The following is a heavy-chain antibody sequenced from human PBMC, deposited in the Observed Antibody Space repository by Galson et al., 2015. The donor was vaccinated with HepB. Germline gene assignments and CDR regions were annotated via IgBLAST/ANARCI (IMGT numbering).Heavy chain of an antibody. CDR1: GFTFSSHW. J-gene: IGHJ4*02. Sequence: SLRLSCAASGFTFSSHWMHWVRRAPGKGLVWVSRINSDETTITYADSVKGRFTISRDNAKNTLYLQLNSLRAEDTALYYCVRSRYTTSWFDYWGQGTLVTVSS. CDR2: INSDETTI. V-gene: IGHV3-74*01. D-gene: IGHD6-13*01. CDR3: VRSRYTTSWFDY.